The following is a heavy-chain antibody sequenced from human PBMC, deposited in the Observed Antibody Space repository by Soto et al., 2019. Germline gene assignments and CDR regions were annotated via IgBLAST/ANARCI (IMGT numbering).Heavy chain of an antibody. J-gene: IGHJ5*02. CDR2: IWYDGSNK. CDR3: ARDSRIFGVVDNWFDP. CDR1: GFTFSSYG. Sequence: GGSLRLSCAASGFTFSSYGMHWVRQAPGKGLEWVAVIWYDGSNKYYADSVKGRFTISRDNSKNTLYLQMNSLRAEDTAVYYCARDSRIFGVVDNWFDPWGQGTLVTVSS. D-gene: IGHD3-3*01. V-gene: IGHV3-33*01.